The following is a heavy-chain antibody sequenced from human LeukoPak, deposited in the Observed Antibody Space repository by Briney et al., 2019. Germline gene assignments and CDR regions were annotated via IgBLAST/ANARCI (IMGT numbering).Heavy chain of an antibody. D-gene: IGHD5-18*01. V-gene: IGHV3-21*01. CDR1: GFTFSSYS. Sequence: GSLRLSCAASGFTFSSYSMNWVRQAPGKGLEWVSSISSSSSYIYYADSVKGRFTISRDNAKNSLYLQMNSLRAEDTAVYYCARDHRGDGSYAYYYMDVWGKGTTVTVSS. J-gene: IGHJ6*03. CDR2: ISSSSSYI. CDR3: ARDHRGDGSYAYYYMDV.